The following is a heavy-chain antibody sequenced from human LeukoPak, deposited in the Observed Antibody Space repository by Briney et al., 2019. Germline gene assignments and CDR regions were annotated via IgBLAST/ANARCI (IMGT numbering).Heavy chain of an antibody. V-gene: IGHV4-61*02. J-gene: IGHJ3*02. Sequence: SETLSLTCTVSGGSISSGSYYWSWIRQPAGKGLEWIGRIYTSGSTNYNPSLKSRVTISVDTSKNQFSLKLSSVTAADTAVYYCARVIKMEVAVNAFDIWGQGTMVTVSS. CDR1: GGSISSGSYY. CDR3: ARVIKMEVAVNAFDI. CDR2: IYTSGST. D-gene: IGHD2-15*01.